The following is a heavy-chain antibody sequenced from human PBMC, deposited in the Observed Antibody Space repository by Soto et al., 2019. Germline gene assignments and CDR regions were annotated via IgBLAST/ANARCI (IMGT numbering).Heavy chain of an antibody. Sequence: QVQLVESGGRVVQPGRSLRLSCAASGFTFSSYGIHWVRQAPGKELEWVAVIWYDGSNKYYADSVKGRFTISRDNSKNSMYLEINSLIAEDTVVYYGAAYNCVQWYYSTALWGKETTV. CDR1: GFTFSSYG. CDR3: AAYNCVQWYYSTAL. CDR2: IWYDGSNK. D-gene: IGHD1-20*01. J-gene: IGHJ6*03. V-gene: IGHV3-33*01.